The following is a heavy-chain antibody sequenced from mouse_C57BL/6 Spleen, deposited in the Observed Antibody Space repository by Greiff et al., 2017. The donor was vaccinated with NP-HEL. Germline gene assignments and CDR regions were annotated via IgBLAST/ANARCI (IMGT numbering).Heavy chain of an antibody. CDR2: IYPGDGDT. CDR1: GYAFSSSW. Sequence: QVQLQQSGPELVKPGASVKISCKASGYAFSSSWMNWVKQRPGKGLEWIGRIYPGDGDTNYNGKFKGKATLTADKSSSTAYMQLSSLTSEDSAVYFCARRWIYDGYSYAMDYWGQGTSVTVSS. D-gene: IGHD2-3*01. J-gene: IGHJ4*01. CDR3: ARRWIYDGYSYAMDY. V-gene: IGHV1-82*01.